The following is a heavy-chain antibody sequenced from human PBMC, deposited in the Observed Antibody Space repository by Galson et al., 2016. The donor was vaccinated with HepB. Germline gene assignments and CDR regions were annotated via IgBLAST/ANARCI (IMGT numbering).Heavy chain of an antibody. J-gene: IGHJ2*01. Sequence: SLRLSCAASGFTFSRSDMHWVRQAPGKGLEWVSAIGTGGDTYYPGSVKDRFTISIENARNSLYLQMNILTVGDTAVYYCVREGLSRNWDECYFDLWGRGTLVTVSS. CDR1: GFTFSRSD. D-gene: IGHD1-1*01. CDR3: VREGLSRNWDECYFDL. CDR2: IGTGGDT. V-gene: IGHV3-13*04.